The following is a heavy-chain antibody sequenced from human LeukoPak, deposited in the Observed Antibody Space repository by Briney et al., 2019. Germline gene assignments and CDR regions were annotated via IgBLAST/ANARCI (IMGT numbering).Heavy chain of an antibody. J-gene: IGHJ6*02. CDR1: GGTFSSYA. CDR3: ARRTQTASDIVVVPAANYYYGMDV. Sequence: GASVKVSCKASGGTFSSYAISWVRQAPGQGLEWMGGIIPIFGTANYAQKFQGRVTITADESTSTAYMELSSLRSEDTAVYYCARRTQTASDIVVVPAANYYYGMDVWGQGTTVTVSS. CDR2: IIPIFGTA. V-gene: IGHV1-69*13. D-gene: IGHD2-2*01.